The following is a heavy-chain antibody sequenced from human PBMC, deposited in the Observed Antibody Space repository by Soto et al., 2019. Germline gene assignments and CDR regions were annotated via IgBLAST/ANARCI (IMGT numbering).Heavy chain of an antibody. CDR2: LSYDGNNN. CDR1: GFTFSSYG. CDR3: AREHSSGWYYFDY. J-gene: IGHJ4*02. Sequence: GGSLRLSCAASGFTFSSYGMHWVRQAPGKGLEWVAFLSYDGNNNYYADSVRGRSTISRDNSKNTLSLQMNSLRDDDTAVYYCAREHSSGWYYFDYWGQGTLVTVSS. V-gene: IGHV3-30*03. D-gene: IGHD6-19*01.